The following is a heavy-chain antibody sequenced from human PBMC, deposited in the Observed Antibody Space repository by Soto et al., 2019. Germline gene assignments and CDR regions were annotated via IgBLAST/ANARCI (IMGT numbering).Heavy chain of an antibody. CDR2: IRSKANSYAT. V-gene: IGHV3-73*01. CDR3: TSSVGPAAMSDYYYYMDV. Sequence: EVQLVESGGGLVQPGGSLKLSCAASGFTFSGSAMHWVRQASGKGLEWVGRIRSKANSYATAYAASVKGRFTISRDDSKNTAYLQMNRMKTENTAVYYCTSSVGPAAMSDYYYYMDVWGKGTTVTVSS. J-gene: IGHJ6*03. D-gene: IGHD2-2*01. CDR1: GFTFSGSA.